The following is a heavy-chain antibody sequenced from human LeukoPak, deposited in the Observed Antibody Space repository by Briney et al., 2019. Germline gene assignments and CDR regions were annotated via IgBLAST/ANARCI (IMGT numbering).Heavy chain of an antibody. J-gene: IGHJ1*01. D-gene: IGHD1-26*01. CDR2: ISAYNGNT. CDR3: ARAKNSGSYFRQYFQH. Sequence: ASVKLSCKASGYTFTSYGISWVRLAPGHGLELMGWISAYNGNTNYAQKLQGRVTMTTDTSTSTAYMELRSLRSDDTAVYYCARAKNSGSYFRQYFQHWGQGTLVTVSS. V-gene: IGHV1-18*01. CDR1: GYTFTSYG.